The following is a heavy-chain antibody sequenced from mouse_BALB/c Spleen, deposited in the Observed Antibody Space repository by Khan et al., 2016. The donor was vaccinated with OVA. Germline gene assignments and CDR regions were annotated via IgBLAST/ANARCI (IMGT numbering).Heavy chain of an antibody. J-gene: IGHJ2*01. CDR3: ARDYGSSYYYCDY. D-gene: IGHD1-1*01. CDR2: ISYSGST. Sequence: EVQLQESGPGLVKPSQSLSLTCTVTGYSITSDYAWNWIRQFPGNKLEWMGYISYSGSTSYNPSLKSRISITRDTSKNQFFLQLNSVTTEDTATXYCARDYGSSYYYCDYWGQGTTLTVSS. V-gene: IGHV3-2*02. CDR1: GYSITSDYA.